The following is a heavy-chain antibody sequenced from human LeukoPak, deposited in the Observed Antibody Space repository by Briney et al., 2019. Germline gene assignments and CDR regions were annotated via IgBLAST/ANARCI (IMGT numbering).Heavy chain of an antibody. CDR3: ANTYYDILTGYDDAFDI. Sequence: SETLSLTCAVYGGSFSGYYWSWIRQPPGKGLEWIGEINHSGSTNYNPSLKSRVTMSVDTSKNQFSLKLSSVTAADAAVYYCANTYYDILTGYDDAFDIWGQGTMVTVSS. CDR1: GGSFSGYY. CDR2: INHSGST. V-gene: IGHV4-34*01. D-gene: IGHD3-9*01. J-gene: IGHJ3*02.